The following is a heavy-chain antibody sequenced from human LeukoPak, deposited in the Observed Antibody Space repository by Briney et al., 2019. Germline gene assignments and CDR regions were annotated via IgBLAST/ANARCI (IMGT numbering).Heavy chain of an antibody. CDR3: ARDTLGYCSGGSCDWFDP. D-gene: IGHD2-15*01. CDR1: GYTFTSYG. Sequence: ASVKVSCKASGYTFTSYGISWVRQAPGQGLEWMGWISAYNGNTNYAQKLQGRVTMTTDTSTSTAYMELRSLRSDDTAVYYCARDTLGYCSGGSCDWFDPWGQGTLVTVSS. CDR2: ISAYNGNT. V-gene: IGHV1-18*01. J-gene: IGHJ5*02.